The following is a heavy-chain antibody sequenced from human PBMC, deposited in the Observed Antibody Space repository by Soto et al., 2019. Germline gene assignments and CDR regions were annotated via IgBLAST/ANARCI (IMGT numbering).Heavy chain of an antibody. J-gene: IGHJ4*02. Sequence: GSLRLSCAASGFTFSSYGMHWVRQAPGKGLEWVAVIWYDGSNKYYADSVKGRFTISRDNSKNTLYLQMNSLRAEDTAVYYCAKGYYYDSSGSPFDYWGQGTLVTVSS. D-gene: IGHD3-22*01. CDR1: GFTFSSYG. V-gene: IGHV3-33*06. CDR3: AKGYYYDSSGSPFDY. CDR2: IWYDGSNK.